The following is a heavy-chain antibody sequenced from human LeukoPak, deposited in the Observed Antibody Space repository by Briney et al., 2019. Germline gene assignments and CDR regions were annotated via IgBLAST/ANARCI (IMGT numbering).Heavy chain of an antibody. V-gene: IGHV3-30-3*01. CDR3: ARDQHYYDSSGYPRFDP. CDR1: GFTFSSYA. Sequence: GGSLRPSCAASGFTFSSYAMHWVRQAPGKGLEWVAVISYDGSNKYYADSVKGRFTISRDNSKNTLYLQMNSLRAEDTAVYYCARDQHYYDSSGYPRFDPWGQGTLVTVSS. D-gene: IGHD3-22*01. CDR2: ISYDGSNK. J-gene: IGHJ5*02.